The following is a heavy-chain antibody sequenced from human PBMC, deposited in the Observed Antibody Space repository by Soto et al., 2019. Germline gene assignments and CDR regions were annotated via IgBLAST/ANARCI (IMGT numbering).Heavy chain of an antibody. CDR3: ARRYGSFFDI. J-gene: IGHJ3*02. CDR1: GGSMSSYY. CDR2: IYYTGTT. Sequence: PSETLSLTCTVSGGSMSSYYWSWFRQPPGKGLEWIGYIYYTGTTNYYPSLKSRVTISVDTSKNQFSLKLSSVTAADTAVYYCARRYGSFFDIWGQGTMVTVSS. D-gene: IGHD3-10*01. V-gene: IGHV4-59*08.